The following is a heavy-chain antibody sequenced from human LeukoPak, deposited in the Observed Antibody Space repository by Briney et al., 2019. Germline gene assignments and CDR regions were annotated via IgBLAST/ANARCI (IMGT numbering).Heavy chain of an antibody. CDR3: ASLWFGELPIDY. CDR1: GFTFSSYS. Sequence: GGSLRLSCAASGFTFSSYSMNWVRQAPGKGLEWVSSISSSSSYIYYADSVKGRFTISRDNAKNSLYLQMNSLRAEDTAVYYCASLWFGELPIDYWGQGTLVTVSS. CDR2: ISSSSSYI. D-gene: IGHD3-10*01. J-gene: IGHJ4*02. V-gene: IGHV3-21*01.